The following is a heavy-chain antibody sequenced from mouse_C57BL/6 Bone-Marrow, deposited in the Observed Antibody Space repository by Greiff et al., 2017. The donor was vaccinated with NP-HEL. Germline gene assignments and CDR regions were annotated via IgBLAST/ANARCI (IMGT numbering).Heavy chain of an antibody. CDR2: IYPGSGST. V-gene: IGHV1-55*01. D-gene: IGHD1-1*01. CDR1: GYTFTSYW. Sequence: VQLQQPGAELVKPGASVKMSCKASGYTFTSYWITWVKQRPGQGLEWIGDIYPGSGSTNYNEKFKSKATLTVDTSSSTAYMQLSSLTSEDSGVYCCTRYRYSYGSGYWGQGTLVTVSA. CDR3: TRYRYSYGSGY. J-gene: IGHJ3*01.